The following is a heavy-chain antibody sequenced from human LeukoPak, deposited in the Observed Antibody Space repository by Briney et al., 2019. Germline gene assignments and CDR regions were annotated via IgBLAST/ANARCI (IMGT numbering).Heavy chain of an antibody. CDR1: GFIFTSHS. Sequence: HPGGSLRLSCAASGFIFTSHSMNWVRQAPGKGLEWVSFIDSSSSSIHYADSVRGRFTISRDNAKNLLYLQINSLRAEDTAEYFCARGNGPGSFIIDYWGQGTLVAASS. CDR3: ARGNGPGSFIIDY. V-gene: IGHV3-48*01. J-gene: IGHJ4*02. D-gene: IGHD3-10*01. CDR2: IDSSSSSI.